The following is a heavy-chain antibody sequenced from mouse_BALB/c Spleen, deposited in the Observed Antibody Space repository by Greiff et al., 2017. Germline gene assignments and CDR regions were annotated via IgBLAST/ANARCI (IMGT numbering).Heavy chain of an antibody. CDR1: GFNIKDTY. CDR3: AAYYYGSSYAYFDY. V-gene: IGHV14-3*02. D-gene: IGHD1-1*01. Sequence: EVKVVESGAELVKPGASVKLSCTASGFNIKDTYMHWVKQRPEQGLEWIGRIDPANGNTKYDPKFQGKATITADTSSNTAYLQLSSLTSEDTAVYYCAAYYYGSSYAYFDYWGQGTTLTVSS. CDR2: IDPANGNT. J-gene: IGHJ2*01.